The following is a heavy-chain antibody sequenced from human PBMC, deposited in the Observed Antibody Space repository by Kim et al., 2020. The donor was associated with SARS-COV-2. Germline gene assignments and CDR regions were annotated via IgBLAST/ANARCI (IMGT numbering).Heavy chain of an antibody. Sequence: GGSLRLSCAASGFTFSSYAMSWVRQAPGKGLEWVSAISGSGGSTYYADSVKGRFTISRDNSKNTLYLQMNSLRAEDTAVYYCAKDLPAAGYSSGWDYYYYGMDGWGQGTTVTVSS. D-gene: IGHD6-19*01. CDR1: GFTFSSYA. CDR2: ISGSGGST. V-gene: IGHV3-23*01. CDR3: AKDLPAAGYSSGWDYYYYGMDG. J-gene: IGHJ6*02.